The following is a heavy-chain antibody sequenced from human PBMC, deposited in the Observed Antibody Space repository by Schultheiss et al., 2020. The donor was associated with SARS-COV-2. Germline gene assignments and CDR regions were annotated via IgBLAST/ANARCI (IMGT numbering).Heavy chain of an antibody. Sequence: GGSLRLSCAASGFTFSSYGMHWVRQAPGKGLEWVAVISYDGSNKYYADSVKGRFTISRDNSKNTLYLQMNSLRAEDTAVYYCATDSPNYYDSSGYRRGQGTLVTVSS. CDR3: ATDSPNYYDSSGYR. CDR2: ISYDGSNK. V-gene: IGHV3-30*03. D-gene: IGHD3-22*01. CDR1: GFTFSSYG. J-gene: IGHJ4*02.